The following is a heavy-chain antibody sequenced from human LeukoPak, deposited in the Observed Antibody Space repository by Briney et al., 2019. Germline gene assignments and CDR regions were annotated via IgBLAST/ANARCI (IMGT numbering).Heavy chain of an antibody. CDR3: ARELTYYYDSSGYSPGAFDI. Sequence: GGSLRLSCAASGFTFSDYYMSWIRQAPGKGLEWVSYISSSGSTIYYADSVKGRFTISRDNAKNSLYLQMNSLRAEDTALYYCARELTYYYDSSGYSPGAFDIWGQGTMVTVSS. V-gene: IGHV3-11*01. J-gene: IGHJ3*02. D-gene: IGHD3-22*01. CDR2: ISSSGSTI. CDR1: GFTFSDYY.